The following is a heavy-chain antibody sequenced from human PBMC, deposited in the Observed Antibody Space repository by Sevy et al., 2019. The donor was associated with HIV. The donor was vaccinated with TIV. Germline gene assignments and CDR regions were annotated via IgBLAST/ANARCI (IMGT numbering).Heavy chain of an antibody. D-gene: IGHD3-3*01. J-gene: IGHJ5*02. CDR2: ISSSGSTI. Sequence: GGSLRLSCAASVFTFSDYYMSWIRQAPGKGLEWVSYISSSGSTIYYADSVKGRFTISRDNAKNSLYLQMNSLRAEDTAVYYCAGDFWSGYSTGYNWFDPWGQGTLVTVSS. V-gene: IGHV3-11*01. CDR1: VFTFSDYY. CDR3: AGDFWSGYSTGYNWFDP.